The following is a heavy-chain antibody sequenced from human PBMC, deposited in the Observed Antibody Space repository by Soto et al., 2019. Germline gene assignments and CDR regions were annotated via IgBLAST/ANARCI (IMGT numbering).Heavy chain of an antibody. J-gene: IGHJ5*02. CDR3: ARGRGYSYGLDP. Sequence: TSETLSLTCTVSGDSISSNNNYWSWIRQPPGEGLEWIGFISYSGTTSYSPSLKSRVAISLDTSKNQFSLSPSSVTAADTAVYYCARGRGYSYGLDPWGQGTLVTVSS. V-gene: IGHV4-30-4*01. D-gene: IGHD5-18*01. CDR2: ISYSGTT. CDR1: GDSISSNNNY.